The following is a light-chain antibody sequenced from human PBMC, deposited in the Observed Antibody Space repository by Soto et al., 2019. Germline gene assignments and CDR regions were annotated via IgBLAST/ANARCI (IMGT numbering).Light chain of an antibody. V-gene: IGLV1-40*01. J-gene: IGLJ1*01. Sequence: QSVVTQPPSVSGAPGQRVTISCTGSSSKIGAGYDVHWYQQLPGTAPKLLIYGNSNRPSGVPDRFSGSKSGTSASLAITGLQAEDEADYYCQSYDSSLSVNYVFGTGSKVTVL. CDR3: QSYDSSLSVNYV. CDR1: SSKIGAGYD. CDR2: GNS.